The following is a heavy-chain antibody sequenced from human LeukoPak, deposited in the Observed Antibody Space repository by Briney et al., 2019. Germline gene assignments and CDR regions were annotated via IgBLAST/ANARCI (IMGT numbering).Heavy chain of an antibody. J-gene: IGHJ4*02. Sequence: PGGSLRLSCAASGFTFSSYAMHWVRQAPGKGLEWVAVISYEGSNKYYADSVKGRFTISRDNSTNTLYLQMNRLRAEDTAVYYCARDPPAMVRGVLSPPYPAYWGQGTLVTVSS. D-gene: IGHD3-10*01. CDR3: ARDPPAMVRGVLSPPYPAY. CDR1: GFTFSSYA. CDR2: ISYEGSNK. V-gene: IGHV3-30*04.